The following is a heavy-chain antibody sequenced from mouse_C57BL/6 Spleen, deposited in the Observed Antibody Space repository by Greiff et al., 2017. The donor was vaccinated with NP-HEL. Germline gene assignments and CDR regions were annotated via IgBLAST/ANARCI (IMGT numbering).Heavy chain of an antibody. V-gene: IGHV1-80*01. CDR2: IYPGDGDT. J-gene: IGHJ2*01. D-gene: IGHD3-3*01. CDR1: GYAFSSYW. Sequence: ESGAELVKPGASVKISCKASGYAFSSYWMNWVKQRPGKGLEWIGQIYPGDGDTNYNGKFKGKATLTADKSSSTAYMQLSSLTSEDSAVYFCARGAEYYFDYWGQGTTLTVSS. CDR3: ARGAEYYFDY.